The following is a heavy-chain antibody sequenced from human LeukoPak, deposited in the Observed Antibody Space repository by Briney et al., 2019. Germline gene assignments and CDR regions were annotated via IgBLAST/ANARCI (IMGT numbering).Heavy chain of an antibody. CDR1: GYSISSSYC. D-gene: IGHD2-2*01. Sequence: PSETLSLTCAVSGYSISSSYCWGWIRQPPGKGLEWIGTIYHRGSTYYNPSLRSRVTISVDTSKNQFSLKLSSVTAADTAVYYCASQYCSSTSCLNWFDPWGQGTLVTVSS. V-gene: IGHV4-38-2*01. J-gene: IGHJ5*02. CDR2: IYHRGST. CDR3: ASQYCSSTSCLNWFDP.